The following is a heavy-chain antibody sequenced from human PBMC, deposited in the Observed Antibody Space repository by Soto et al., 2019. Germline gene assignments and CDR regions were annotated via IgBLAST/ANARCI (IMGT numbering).Heavy chain of an antibody. J-gene: IGHJ4*02. V-gene: IGHV4-30-4*01. Sequence: PSETLSLTCSVSGGSIISDEYYWTWIRQPPGGGLEWIGHVHYTGSTSYSPSLKSRLTISVDTSKNQFSLRLNSVSAADTAVYYCARDRSNSPDLLDSWGRGTLVTVSS. D-gene: IGHD1-1*01. CDR1: GGSIISDEYY. CDR3: ARDRSNSPDLLDS. CDR2: VHYTGST.